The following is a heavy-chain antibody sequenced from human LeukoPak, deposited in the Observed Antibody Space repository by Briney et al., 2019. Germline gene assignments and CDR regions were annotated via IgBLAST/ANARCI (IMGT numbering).Heavy chain of an antibody. J-gene: IGHJ3*02. D-gene: IGHD1-7*01. CDR1: GFTFSSYG. V-gene: IGHV3-33*06. CDR3: AKDRLELPPDAFDI. Sequence: PGRSLRLSCAASGFTFSSYGMHWVRQAPGKGLEWVAVIWYDGSNKYYADSVKGRFTISRDNSKNTLYLQMNSLRAEDTAVYYCAKDRLELPPDAFDIWGQGTMVTVSS. CDR2: IWYDGSNK.